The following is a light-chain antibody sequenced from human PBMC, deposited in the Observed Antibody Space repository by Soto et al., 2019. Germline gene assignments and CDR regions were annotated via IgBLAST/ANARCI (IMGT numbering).Light chain of an antibody. V-gene: IGKV2-40*01. CDR1: RSLLDSADGNTY. CDR3: MQRIDFPPT. CDR2: TLS. Sequence: DVVLTQTPLSLPVNPGEPASISCRSSRSLLDSADGNTYLDWFLQKPGQSPQLLIHTLSYRASGVSDRFSGSGSGTDFTLKISRVEAEYVGVYYCMQRIDFPPTFGQGTKVEIK. J-gene: IGKJ1*01.